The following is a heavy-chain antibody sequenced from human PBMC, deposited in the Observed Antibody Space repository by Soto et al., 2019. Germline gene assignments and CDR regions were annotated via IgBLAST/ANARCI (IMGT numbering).Heavy chain of an antibody. J-gene: IGHJ4*02. CDR3: ARGGAYYYDSSGYYYGLD. CDR2: IIPIFGTA. Sequence: QVQLVQSGAEVKKPGSSVKVSCKASGGTFSSYAISWVRQAPGQGLDWMGGIIPIFGTANYAQKFQGRVTITADESTSTAYMELSSLRSEDTAVYYCARGGAYYYDSSGYYYGLDWGQGTLVTVSS. CDR1: GGTFSSYA. V-gene: IGHV1-69*01. D-gene: IGHD3-22*01.